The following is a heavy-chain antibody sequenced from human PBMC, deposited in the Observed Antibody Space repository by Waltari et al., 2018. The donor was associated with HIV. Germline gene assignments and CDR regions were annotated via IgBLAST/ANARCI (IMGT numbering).Heavy chain of an antibody. Sequence: EVQLVESGGGLVQPGGSLRLSCAASGFTFSTYWMTWVRQAPGKGREWLANIKQDGSEKYYADSVKGRFTVSRDNNKKSLYQQMSSLRAEDTAVYYCARDLKDYDFWSPVDVWGQGTTVTVSS. V-gene: IGHV3-7*01. CDR3: ARDLKDYDFWSPVDV. J-gene: IGHJ6*02. D-gene: IGHD3-3*01. CDR1: GFTFSTYW. CDR2: IKQDGSEK.